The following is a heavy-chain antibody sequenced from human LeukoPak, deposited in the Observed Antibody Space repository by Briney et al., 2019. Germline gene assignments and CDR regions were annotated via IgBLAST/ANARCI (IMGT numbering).Heavy chain of an antibody. V-gene: IGHV4-39*01. J-gene: IGHJ3*02. Sequence: SSETLSLTSTVSGGSISSSSYYWGWIRQPPGKGLEWIGSIYYSGSTYYNPSLKSRVTISVDTSKNQFSLKLSSVTAADTAVYYCASPSSYDFPDIWGQGTMVTVSS. CDR3: ASPSSYDFPDI. CDR1: GGSISSSSYY. D-gene: IGHD3-3*01. CDR2: IYYSGST.